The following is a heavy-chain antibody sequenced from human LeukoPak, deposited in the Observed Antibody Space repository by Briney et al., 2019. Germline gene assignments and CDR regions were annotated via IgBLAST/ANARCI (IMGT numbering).Heavy chain of an antibody. D-gene: IGHD2/OR15-2a*01. Sequence: SETLPLTCGVSGGPIDITNYWSWVRQAPGKGLEWIGEISHDGTTNYNPSLRSRVAMSLDRANNQFSLTLTSVTAADTAVYYCTRENRPFCPFAYWGQGVLVTVSS. V-gene: IGHV4-4*02. CDR2: ISHDGTT. CDR3: TRENRPFCPFAY. CDR1: GGPIDITNY. J-gene: IGHJ4*02.